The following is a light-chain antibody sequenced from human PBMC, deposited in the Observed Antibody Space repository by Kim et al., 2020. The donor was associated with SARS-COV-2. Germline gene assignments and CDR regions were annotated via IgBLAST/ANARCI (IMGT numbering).Light chain of an antibody. Sequence: EIVMTQSPATLSVSPGERATLSCRASQSITSNLAWYQQKPDQAPSLLIYGASTRATGIPARFSGSGFGTQFTLTISSLQSEDIAVYYCHQYTDWPTFSQGTKLEI. J-gene: IGKJ2*01. CDR3: HQYTDWPT. CDR1: QSITSN. V-gene: IGKV3-15*01. CDR2: GAS.